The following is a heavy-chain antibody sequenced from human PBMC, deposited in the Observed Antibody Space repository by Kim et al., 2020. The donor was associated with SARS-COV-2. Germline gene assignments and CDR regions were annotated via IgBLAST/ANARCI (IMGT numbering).Heavy chain of an antibody. CDR2: IKPDGSEK. J-gene: IGHJ4*02. D-gene: IGHD3-10*02. CDR3: ARGRGQYYGV. V-gene: IGHV3-7*01. CDR1: GFPFTTYY. Sequence: GGSLRLSCAASGFPFTTYYMTWVRQAPGKGLEWVANIKPDGSEKSYVDSVKGRFTISRDNAKSSVLLQRNSPRGEDTAAYYCARGRGQYYGVRGQGTVV.